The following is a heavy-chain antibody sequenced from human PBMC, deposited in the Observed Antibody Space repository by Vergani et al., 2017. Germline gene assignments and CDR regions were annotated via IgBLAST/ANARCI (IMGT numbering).Heavy chain of an antibody. CDR3: AREKYSSGGAYYFDY. Sequence: EVQLVESGGGLVQPGGSLRLSCAASGFTFSSYWMSWVRQAPGKGLEWVAKIKQDGSEKYYVDSVKGRFTISRDNAKNSLYLQMNSLRAEDTAVYYCAREKYSSGGAYYFDYWGQGTLVTVSS. V-gene: IGHV3-7*01. J-gene: IGHJ4*02. CDR1: GFTFSSYW. CDR2: IKQDGSEK. D-gene: IGHD6-25*01.